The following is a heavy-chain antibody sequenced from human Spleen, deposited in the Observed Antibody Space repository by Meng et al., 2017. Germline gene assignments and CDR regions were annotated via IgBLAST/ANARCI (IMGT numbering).Heavy chain of an antibody. CDR2: IGHSGFT. Sequence: PQLQASGPGLVQPSATLAPTGCVSGDSISSSDFYWGWLRQSPGKGLEWIGSIGHSGFTYYTPSLESRVTVSVDTSRSQFSLELTSVTAADTAVYYCVRSRAWVRTGFDPWGQGTLVTVSS. CDR3: VRSRAWVRTGFDP. CDR1: GDSISSSDFY. D-gene: IGHD1/OR15-1a*01. J-gene: IGHJ5*02. V-gene: IGHV4-39*01.